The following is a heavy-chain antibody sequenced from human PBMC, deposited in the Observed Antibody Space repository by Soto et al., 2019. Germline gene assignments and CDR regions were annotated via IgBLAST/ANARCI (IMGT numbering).Heavy chain of an antibody. V-gene: IGHV1-18*01. CDR2: ISVYNGNT. J-gene: IGHJ4*02. D-gene: IGHD6-19*01. Sequence: QVQLVQSGGEVKKPGASVKVSCKASGYTFSAYGISWVRQAPGQGLEWMGWISVYNGNTNYGQKVQGGVTMTTDTSTTTAYMELRSLRSDDTAVYYWASRLQFGSGWPFDYWGQGTLLIVSS. CDR1: GYTFSAYG. CDR3: ASRLQFGSGWPFDY.